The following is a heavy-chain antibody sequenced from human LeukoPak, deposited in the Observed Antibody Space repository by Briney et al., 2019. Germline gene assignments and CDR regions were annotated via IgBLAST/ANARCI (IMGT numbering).Heavy chain of an antibody. CDR2: IYYSGST. Sequence: PSETLSLTCTVSGGSISSSSYYWSWIRQPPGKGLEWIGYIYYSGSTNYNPSLKSRVTISVDTSKNQFSLKLSSVTAADTAVYYCAIGYCSSTSCSGLYYYYMDVWGKGTTVTVSS. CDR3: AIGYCSSTSCSGLYYYYMDV. J-gene: IGHJ6*03. V-gene: IGHV4-61*01. CDR1: GGSISSSSYY. D-gene: IGHD2-2*01.